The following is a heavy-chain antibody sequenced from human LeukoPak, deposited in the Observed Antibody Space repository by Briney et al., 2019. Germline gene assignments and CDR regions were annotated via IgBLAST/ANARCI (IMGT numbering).Heavy chain of an antibody. CDR1: GFTFSSDW. CDR2: IKQDGSEK. CDR3: AREAYDYVWGSYRPVDY. J-gene: IGHJ4*02. Sequence: GGSLRLSCAASGFTFSSDWMSWVRQAPGKGLEWVANIKQDGSEKYYVDSVKGRFTISRDNAKNSLYLQMNSLRAEDTAVYYCAREAYDYVWGSYRPVDYWGQGTLVTVSS. V-gene: IGHV3-7*03. D-gene: IGHD3-16*02.